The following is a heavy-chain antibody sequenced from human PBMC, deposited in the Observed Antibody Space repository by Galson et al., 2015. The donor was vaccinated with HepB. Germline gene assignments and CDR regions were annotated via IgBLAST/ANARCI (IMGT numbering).Heavy chain of an antibody. Sequence: SVKVSCKASGYTFTGYYMHWVRQAPGQGLEWMGRINPNSGGTNYAQKFQGRVTMTRDTSISTAYMELSRLRSDDTAVYYCARVRFRIAAAGKNWFDPWGQGTLVTVSS. J-gene: IGHJ5*02. CDR2: INPNSGGT. D-gene: IGHD6-13*01. CDR1: GYTFTGYY. V-gene: IGHV1-2*06. CDR3: ARVRFRIAAAGKNWFDP.